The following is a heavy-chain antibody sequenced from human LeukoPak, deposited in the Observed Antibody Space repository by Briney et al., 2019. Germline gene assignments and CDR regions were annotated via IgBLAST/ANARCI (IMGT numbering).Heavy chain of an antibody. D-gene: IGHD3-3*01. J-gene: IGHJ5*02. CDR2: IYSSSRSI. Sequence: GGSLRLSCAASGFTFSNFNMNWVRQAPGKGLEWVASIYSSSRSINYADSVKGRFTISRDNAKNSVDLQMDSLRAGDTAIYYCVRDKNPKPSTIFGVVIGWFDPWGQGTLVTVSS. CDR3: VRDKNPKPSTIFGVVIGWFDP. CDR1: GFTFSNFN. V-gene: IGHV3-21*01.